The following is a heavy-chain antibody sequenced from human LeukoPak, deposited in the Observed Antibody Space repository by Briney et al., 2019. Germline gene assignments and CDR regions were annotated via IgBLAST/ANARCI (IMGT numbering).Heavy chain of an antibody. CDR3: ARTYGSGSYYYYYYMDV. Sequence: PSETLSLTCTVSGGSISSYYWSWIRQPPGKGLEWIGYIYYSGSTNYNPSLKSRVTISVDTSKNQFSPKLSSVTAADTAVYYCARTYGSGSYYYYYYMDVWGKGTTVTISS. CDR1: GGSISSYY. J-gene: IGHJ6*03. CDR2: IYYSGST. D-gene: IGHD3-10*01. V-gene: IGHV4-59*01.